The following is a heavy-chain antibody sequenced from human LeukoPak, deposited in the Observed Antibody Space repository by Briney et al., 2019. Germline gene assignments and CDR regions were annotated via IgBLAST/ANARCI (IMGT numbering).Heavy chain of an antibody. CDR2: ISGSGGST. CDR3: AGYYDSSGYHPY. CDR1: GFTFSSYA. V-gene: IGHV3-23*01. J-gene: IGHJ4*02. Sequence: GGSLRLSCAASGFTFSSYAMSWVRQAPGKGLEWVSAISGSGGSTYYADSVKGRFTIPRDNAKNSLYLQMNSLRAEDTAVYYCAGYYDSSGYHPYWGQGTLVTVSS. D-gene: IGHD3-22*01.